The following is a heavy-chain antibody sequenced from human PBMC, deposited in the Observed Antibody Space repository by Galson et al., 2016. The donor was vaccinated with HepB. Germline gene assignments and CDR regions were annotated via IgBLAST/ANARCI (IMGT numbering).Heavy chain of an antibody. D-gene: IGHD3-22*01. CDR1: RASLNNNY. CDR2: ITHSGDI. J-gene: IGHJ4*02. V-gene: IGHV4-34*01. Sequence: SETLSLTCVVYRASLNNNYWSWVRQPPGKGLEWLGEITHSGDINYNPSLKSRVTMSADMSSSQFSLKMTSVTAADTAMYYCATLERRPSGHYYFDSWGQGTLVTVSS. CDR3: ATLERRPSGHYYFDS.